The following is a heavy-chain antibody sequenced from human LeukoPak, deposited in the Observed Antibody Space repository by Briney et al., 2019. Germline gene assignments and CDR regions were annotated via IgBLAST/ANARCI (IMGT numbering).Heavy chain of an antibody. V-gene: IGHV4-34*01. CDR3: ARVGRDYSNYGWSDY. Sequence: SETLSLTCAVYGGSFSGYYWSWIRQPPGKGLEWLGEINHSGSTNYNPSLKSRVTISVDTSKNQFSLKLSSVTAADTAVYYCARVGRDYSNYGWSDYWGQGTLVTVSS. D-gene: IGHD4-11*01. J-gene: IGHJ4*02. CDR1: GGSFSGYY. CDR2: INHSGST.